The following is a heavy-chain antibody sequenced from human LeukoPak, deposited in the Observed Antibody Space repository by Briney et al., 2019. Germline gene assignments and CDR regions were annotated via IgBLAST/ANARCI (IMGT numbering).Heavy chain of an antibody. CDR3: ARDFLAGAFGI. CDR1: GGSISSYY. J-gene: IGHJ3*02. CDR2: IYYSGST. V-gene: IGHV4-59*01. Sequence: SETLSLTCTVSGGSISSYYWSWIRQPPGKGLEWIGYIYYSGSTNYNPSLKSRVTISVDTSKNQFSLKLSSVTAADTAVYYCARDFLAGAFGIWSQGIMVTVAS. D-gene: IGHD2/OR15-2a*01.